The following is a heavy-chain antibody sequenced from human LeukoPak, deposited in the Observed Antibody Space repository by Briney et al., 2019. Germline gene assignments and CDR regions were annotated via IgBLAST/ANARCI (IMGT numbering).Heavy chain of an antibody. V-gene: IGHV1-2*02. CDR3: ARARRGGYNLYYYFDY. CDR1: GYTFTSYY. Sequence: ASVKVSCKASGYTFTSYYMHWVRQAPGQGLEWMGWINPNSGGTNYAQKFQGRVTMTRDTSISTAYMELSSLRSEDTAVYYCARARRGGYNLYYYFDYWGQGTLVTVSS. CDR2: INPNSGGT. J-gene: IGHJ4*02. D-gene: IGHD5-24*01.